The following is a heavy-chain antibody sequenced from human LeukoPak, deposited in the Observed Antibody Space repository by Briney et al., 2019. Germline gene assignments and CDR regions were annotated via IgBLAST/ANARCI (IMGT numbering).Heavy chain of an antibody. Sequence: PSETLSLTCTVSGGSITSGGYFWSWIRQHPGKGLEWIGYISYSGDTYYNPSLKSRLTISVDTSKNQFSLKLSSVTAADTAVYYCARSFGESYFDYWGQGILVTVSS. D-gene: IGHD3-10*01. V-gene: IGHV4-31*03. CDR2: ISYSGDT. CDR1: GGSITSGGYF. CDR3: ARSFGESYFDY. J-gene: IGHJ4*02.